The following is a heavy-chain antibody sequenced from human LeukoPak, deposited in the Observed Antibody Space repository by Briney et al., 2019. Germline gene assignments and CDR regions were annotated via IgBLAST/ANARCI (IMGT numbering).Heavy chain of an antibody. CDR1: GFSFSSYA. CDR2: ISSGGDRT. Sequence: QTGGSLRLSCAATGFSFSSYALSWVRQAPGKGLKWVSAISSGGDRTYYADSVTGRFTISRDNSKNMPFLQMSSLRAEDAAMYYCTREAIATGYAYDWGQGTLVTVFS. D-gene: IGHD3-16*01. V-gene: IGHV3-23*01. J-gene: IGHJ4*02. CDR3: TREAIATGYAYD.